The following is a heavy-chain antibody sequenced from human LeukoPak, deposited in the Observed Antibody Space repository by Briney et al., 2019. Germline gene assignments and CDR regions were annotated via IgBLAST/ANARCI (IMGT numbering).Heavy chain of an antibody. CDR2: IYMGGGT. D-gene: IGHD1-26*01. Sequence: GSLRLSCAASGLTVCSNYMSWVCPAPGEGLGWVSIIYMGGGTYYAGPVLGRFTASGDNSKNTLYLQMNSLRAEDRAVYYFAKGFSGSNYAERVFAMWRQG. CDR1: GLTVCSNY. CDR3: AKGFSGSNYAERVFAM. V-gene: IGHV3-66*01. J-gene: IGHJ6*01.